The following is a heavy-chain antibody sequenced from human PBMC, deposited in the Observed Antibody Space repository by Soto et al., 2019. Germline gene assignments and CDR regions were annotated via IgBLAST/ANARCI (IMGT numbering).Heavy chain of an antibody. CDR3: AKTDKFHSQSSGWANRFDS. J-gene: IGHJ4*02. Sequence: EVQLLESGGDLAQPGGSLRLICAASGFTFSNYAMTWVRQSPGKGLEWVSTITSAGSTFYGDTVKGRFTISRDNSKSTLYLQMNSLGAEDTAVYYCAKTDKFHSQSSGWANRFDSWGQGTLVTVS. V-gene: IGHV3-23*01. CDR2: ITSAGST. D-gene: IGHD6-19*01. CDR1: GFTFSNYA.